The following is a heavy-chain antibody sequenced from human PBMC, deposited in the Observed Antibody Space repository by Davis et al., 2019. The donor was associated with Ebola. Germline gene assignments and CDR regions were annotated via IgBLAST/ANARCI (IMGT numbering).Heavy chain of an antibody. V-gene: IGHV1-46*02. J-gene: IGHJ4*02. CDR2: IKPSSGTT. CDR1: GYTFNTYY. Sequence: ASVKVSCKASGYTFNTYYIHWVRQAPGQRLEWMGIIKPSSGTTSYAQKFQGRVTITRDMSTSTAYMELSSLRSEDTAVYYCAAVRLQLPYFDYWGQGTLVTVSS. CDR3: AAVRLQLPYFDY. D-gene: IGHD5-24*01.